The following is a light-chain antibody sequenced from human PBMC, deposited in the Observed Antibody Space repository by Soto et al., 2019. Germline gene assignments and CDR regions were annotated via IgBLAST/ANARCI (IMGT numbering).Light chain of an antibody. J-gene: IGKJ1*01. CDR2: GAS. CDR3: QHFGNSLWT. CDR1: QSVSSSY. V-gene: IGKV3-20*01. Sequence: EIVLTQSPGTLSLSPGERATVSCRASQSVSSSYLAWYQHKPGQAPRLLISGASNRAAGIPDRFSGSGSGTDFTLTISRLEPEDFAVYYCQHFGNSLWTFGQGTKVDIK.